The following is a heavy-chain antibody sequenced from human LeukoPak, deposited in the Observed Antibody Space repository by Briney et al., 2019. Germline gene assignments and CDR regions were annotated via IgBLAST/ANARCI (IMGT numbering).Heavy chain of an antibody. CDR2: ISYDGSNK. Sequence: GGSLRLSCAASGFTFSSFAMTWVRQAPGKGLEWVAVISYDGSNKYYADSVKGRFTISRDNSKNTLYLQMNSLRAEDTAVYYCARDQVGDWGQGTLVTVSS. D-gene: IGHD3-10*01. CDR3: ARDQVGD. V-gene: IGHV3-30-3*01. CDR1: GFTFSSFA. J-gene: IGHJ4*02.